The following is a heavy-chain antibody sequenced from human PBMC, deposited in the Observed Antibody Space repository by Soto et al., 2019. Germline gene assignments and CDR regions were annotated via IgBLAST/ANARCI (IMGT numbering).Heavy chain of an antibody. D-gene: IGHD3-10*01. J-gene: IGHJ6*03. CDR3: ARDSQGSGNYFYYYYYMDV. Sequence: LRLSCAASGFTFSSYWMHWVRQAPGKGLVWVSRINSDGSSTSYADSVKGRFTISRDNAKNTLYLQMNSLRAEEKAVYYCARDSQGSGNYFYYYYYMDVWGKGTTVTVSS. CDR2: INSDGSST. V-gene: IGHV3-74*01. CDR1: GFTFSSYW.